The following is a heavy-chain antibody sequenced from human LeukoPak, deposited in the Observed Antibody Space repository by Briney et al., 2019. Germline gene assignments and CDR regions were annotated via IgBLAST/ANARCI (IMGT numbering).Heavy chain of an antibody. CDR3: AKDQGTYGPYYFDY. D-gene: IGHD3-10*01. CDR1: GFTVSSNY. Sequence: SGGSLRLSCAASGFTVSSNYMSWVRQAPGKGLEWVSVIYSGGSTYYADSVKGRFTISRDNSKNTLYLQINSLRAEDTAVYYCAKDQGTYGPYYFDYWGQGTLVTVSS. V-gene: IGHV3-53*05. CDR2: IYSGGST. J-gene: IGHJ4*02.